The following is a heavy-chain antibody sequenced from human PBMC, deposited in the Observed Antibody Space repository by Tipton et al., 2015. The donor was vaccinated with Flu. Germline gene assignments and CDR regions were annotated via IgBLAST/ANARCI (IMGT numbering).Heavy chain of an antibody. CDR1: GGSIRSYY. CDR3: ARGHYEFFMERDYVFYYMDV. D-gene: IGHD3-3*01. J-gene: IGHJ6*03. Sequence: TLSLTCTVSGGSIRSYYWSWIRQSPGKGLEWIGYIYYRGNTNYNPSLKSRVTISLDTSKNQFSLRLSSVTAADTAVYYCARGHYEFFMERDYVFYYMDVWGKGTTVTVSS. CDR2: IYYRGNT. V-gene: IGHV4-59*08.